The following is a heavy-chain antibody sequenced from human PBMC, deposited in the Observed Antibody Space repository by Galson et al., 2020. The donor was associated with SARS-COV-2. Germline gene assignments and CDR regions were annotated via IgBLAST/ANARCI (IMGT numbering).Heavy chain of an antibody. D-gene: IGHD2-15*01. CDR1: GGSISSSSYY. J-gene: IGHJ5*02. Sequence: SETLSLTCTVSGGSISSSSYYWGWIRQPPGKGLEWIGSIYYSGSTYYNPSLKSRVTISVDTSKNQFSLKLSSVTAADTAVYYCARLLDCSGGSCPHNWFDPWGQGTLFTVSS. V-gene: IGHV4-39*01. CDR2: IYYSGST. CDR3: ARLLDCSGGSCPHNWFDP.